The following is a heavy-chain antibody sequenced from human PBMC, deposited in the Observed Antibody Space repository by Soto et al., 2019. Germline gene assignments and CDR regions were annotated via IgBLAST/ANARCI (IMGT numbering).Heavy chain of an antibody. CDR1: GYTFTSYG. CDR2: ISAYNGNT. Sequence: QVQLVQSGAEVKKPGASVKVSCKASGYTFTSYGISWVRQAPGQGLEWMGWISAYNGNTNYAQKLQGRVTRSACTSTSTAYMEVRSLRSDDTAVYYRAKDRGLRFLEAGWFDPWGQGTLVTVSS. J-gene: IGHJ5*02. V-gene: IGHV1-18*01. CDR3: AKDRGLRFLEAGWFDP. D-gene: IGHD3-3*01.